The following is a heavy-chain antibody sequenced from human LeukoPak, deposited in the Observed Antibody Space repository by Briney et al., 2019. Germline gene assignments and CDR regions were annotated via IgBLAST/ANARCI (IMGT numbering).Heavy chain of an antibody. CDR2: IKQDGREK. CDR1: GFTFTCCW. V-gene: IGHV3-7*01. D-gene: IGHD4-23*01. J-gene: IGHJ4*02. Sequence: GGSLRLSCAASGFTFTCCWMSWVRQTPGKGLEGVASIKQDGREKFYADSVKCRFPISRENAKNSLYLQVNSLRAEDTAVYYCARVPGVTRYFDSWGQGILVTVSS. CDR3: ARVPGVTRYFDS.